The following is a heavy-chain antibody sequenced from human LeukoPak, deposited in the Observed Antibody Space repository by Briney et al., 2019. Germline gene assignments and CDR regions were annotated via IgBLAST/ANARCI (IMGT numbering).Heavy chain of an antibody. Sequence: PSQTLSLTCTVSGGSISSGDYYWSWIRQPPGKGLEWIGYIYYSGSTYYNPSLKSRVTISVDTSKNQFSLKLSSVTAPDTAVYYCARDDTNWYFDLWGRGTLVTVSS. D-gene: IGHD3-9*01. V-gene: IGHV4-30-4*08. CDR3: ARDDTNWYFDL. J-gene: IGHJ2*01. CDR2: IYYSGST. CDR1: GGSISSGDYY.